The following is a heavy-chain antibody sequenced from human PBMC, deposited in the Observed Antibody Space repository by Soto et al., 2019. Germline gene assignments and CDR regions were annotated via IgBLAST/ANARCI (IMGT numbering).Heavy chain of an antibody. Sequence: PGGSLRLSCAASGFTFSSYWMSWVRQAPGKGLEWVANIKQDGSEKYYVDSVKGRFTISRDNAKNSLYPQMNSLRAEDTAVYYCARPYYDFWSGSGWFDPWGQGTLVTVSS. J-gene: IGHJ5*02. CDR1: GFTFSSYW. CDR3: ARPYYDFWSGSGWFDP. V-gene: IGHV3-7*03. CDR2: IKQDGSEK. D-gene: IGHD3-3*01.